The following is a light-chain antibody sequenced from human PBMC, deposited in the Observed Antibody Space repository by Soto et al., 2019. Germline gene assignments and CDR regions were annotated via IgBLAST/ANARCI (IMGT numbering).Light chain of an antibody. V-gene: IGLV2-14*03. CDR2: EVS. Sequence: QSVLTQPASVSGSPGQSITISCTGSSSDIGGHEYVSWYQQHPGAAPKLLIYEVSRRPSGVSSRFSGSKSGNTASLTISGLQAEDQGDYYCSSYSSGSAVYVFGTGTKVTVL. CDR3: SSYSSGSAVYV. J-gene: IGLJ1*01. CDR1: SSDIGGHEY.